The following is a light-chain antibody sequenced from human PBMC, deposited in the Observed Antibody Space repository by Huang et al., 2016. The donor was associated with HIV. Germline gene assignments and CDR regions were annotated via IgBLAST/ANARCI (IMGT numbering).Light chain of an antibody. CDR2: AAS. CDR1: QSVSSS. Sequence: EIVLTQSPATLSLSPGERATLSCRASQSVSSSLAWYQQKPGQAHRLLISAASTRLPGIPARYSGIGAGTEFTLTISNRERKDFAVYYCQQRSNWPPTYTFGQGTKLGI. V-gene: IGKV3-11*01. J-gene: IGKJ2*01. CDR3: QQRSNWPPTYT.